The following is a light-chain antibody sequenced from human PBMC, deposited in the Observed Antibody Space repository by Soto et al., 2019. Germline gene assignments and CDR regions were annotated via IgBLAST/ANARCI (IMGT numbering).Light chain of an antibody. CDR2: DVG. CDR3: SAYTSRSTLV. Sequence: QSALTQPRSVSGSPGQSVTISCTGTSSDVGGYNYVSWYQQHPGKAPKLMIYDVGKRPSGVPDRFSGSKSDNTASLTISGLQAEDEADYYCSAYTSRSTLVFGGGTKVTVL. CDR1: SSDVGGYNY. V-gene: IGLV2-11*01. J-gene: IGLJ2*01.